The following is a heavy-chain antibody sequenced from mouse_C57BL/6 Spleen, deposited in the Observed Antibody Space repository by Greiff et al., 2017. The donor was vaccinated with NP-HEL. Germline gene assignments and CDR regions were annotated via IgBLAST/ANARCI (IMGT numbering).Heavy chain of an antibody. Sequence: EVQLQQSGAELVKPGASVKLSCTASGFNITDYYMHWVKQRTEQGLEWIGRIDPEDGATKYAPKFPGQATLTADTTSNTAYLQLSSLTSEDTTVYYCARLLPYAMDYWGQGTSVTVSS. CDR3: ARLLPYAMDY. D-gene: IGHD2-3*01. CDR2: IDPEDGAT. CDR1: GFNITDYY. J-gene: IGHJ4*01. V-gene: IGHV14-2*01.